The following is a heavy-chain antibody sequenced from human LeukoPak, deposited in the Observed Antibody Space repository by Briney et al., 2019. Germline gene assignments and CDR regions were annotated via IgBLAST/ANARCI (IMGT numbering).Heavy chain of an antibody. CDR2: IYSGGST. Sequence: GGSLRLSCAASGFTVSSNYMSWVRQAPGKGLEWDSVIYSGGSTYYADSVKGRFTISRDNSKNTLYLQMNSLRAEDTAVYYCARVAVRKLWSKVGEYFQHWGQGTLVTVSS. CDR1: GFTVSSNY. CDR3: ARVAVRKLWSKVGEYFQH. D-gene: IGHD5-18*01. J-gene: IGHJ1*01. V-gene: IGHV3-53*01.